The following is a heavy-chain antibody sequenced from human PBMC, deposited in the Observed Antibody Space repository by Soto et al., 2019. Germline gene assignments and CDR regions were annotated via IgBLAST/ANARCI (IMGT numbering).Heavy chain of an antibody. D-gene: IGHD6-19*01. CDR1: GGSISSSNW. J-gene: IGHJ4*02. Sequence: SETLSLTCAVSGGSISSSNWWSWVRQPPGKGLEWIGEIYHSGSTNYNPSLKSRVTISVDKSKNQFSLKLSSVTAADTAVYYCASMLPGIAVAGTSVYFDYWGQGTLVTVSS. CDR2: IYHSGST. CDR3: ASMLPGIAVAGTSVYFDY. V-gene: IGHV4-4*02.